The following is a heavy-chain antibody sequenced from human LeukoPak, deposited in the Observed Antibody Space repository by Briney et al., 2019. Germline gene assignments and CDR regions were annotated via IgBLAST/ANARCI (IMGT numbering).Heavy chain of an antibody. CDR1: GXTFSNYW. D-gene: IGHD3-22*01. J-gene: IGHJ4*02. Sequence: GGSLRLSWAASGXTFSNYWLHWVRQAPGKGLVWVSLVNDDGSTTVYADSVKGRFTISRDNAKNTLYLQMNSLRAEDTAVYYCARDDSSARANYWGQGALVTVSS. V-gene: IGHV3-74*01. CDR2: VNDDGSTT. CDR3: ARDDSSARANY.